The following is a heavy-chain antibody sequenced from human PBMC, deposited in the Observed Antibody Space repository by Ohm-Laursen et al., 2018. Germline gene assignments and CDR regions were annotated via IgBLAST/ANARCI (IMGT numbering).Heavy chain of an antibody. CDR1: GFTFDDYA. D-gene: IGHD3-10*01. Sequence: SLRPSCAASGFTFDDYAMHWVRQAPGKGLEWVSGISLNSGNIGYADSVKGRFTISRDNTKNSLYLQMNSLRAEDTALYYCAKDIAPSGVLYYYYGMDVWGQGTTVTVSS. CDR3: AKDIAPSGVLYYYYGMDV. V-gene: IGHV3-9*01. J-gene: IGHJ6*02. CDR2: ISLNSGNI.